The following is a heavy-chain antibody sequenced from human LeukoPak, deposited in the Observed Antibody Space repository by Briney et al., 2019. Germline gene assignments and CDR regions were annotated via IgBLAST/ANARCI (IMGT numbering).Heavy chain of an antibody. CDR1: GYTFTRYG. CDR3: ARDMGRYSGYDYDY. CDR2: ISAYNGNR. D-gene: IGHD5-12*01. J-gene: IGHJ4*02. Sequence: ASVKVSCKASGYTFTRYGISWVRQAPGQGLEWMGWISAYNGNREYEQKLQGRVTMTTDTSTSTAYMELRSLRSDDTAVYYCARDMGRYSGYDYDYWGQGTLVTVSS. V-gene: IGHV1-18*01.